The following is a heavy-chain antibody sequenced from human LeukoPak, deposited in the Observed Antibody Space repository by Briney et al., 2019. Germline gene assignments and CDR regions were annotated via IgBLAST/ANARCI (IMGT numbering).Heavy chain of an antibody. D-gene: IGHD3-10*01. CDR2: IYYSGST. CDR3: ARASGIARGAFDN. J-gene: IGHJ3*02. Sequence: SETLSLTCTVSGGSISSYYWSWIRQPPGKGLEGFGYIYYSGSTNYNPSLKSRVTISVDTSKNQFSLKLSSVTAADTAVYYCARASGIARGAFDNWGQGTMVTVSS. CDR1: GGSISSYY. V-gene: IGHV4-59*01.